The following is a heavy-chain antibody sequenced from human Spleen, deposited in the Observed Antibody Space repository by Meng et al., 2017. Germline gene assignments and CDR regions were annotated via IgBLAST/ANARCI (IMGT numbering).Heavy chain of an antibody. D-gene: IGHD1-1*01. CDR3: AGGGGNYYLDY. Sequence: QVQLQEWGAGLLKPSETLSLTCAVYGGSFSDYFCNWIRQTPGKGLEWIGEINPSGSTNYNPSLKSRVTISVDASKNQFSLRLTSVTAADTAVYYCAGGGGNYYLDYWGQGTLVTVSS. CDR2: INPSGST. J-gene: IGHJ4*02. V-gene: IGHV4-34*01. CDR1: GGSFSDYF.